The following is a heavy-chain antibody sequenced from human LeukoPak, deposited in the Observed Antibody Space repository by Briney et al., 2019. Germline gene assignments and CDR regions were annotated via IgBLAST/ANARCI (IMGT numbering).Heavy chain of an antibody. CDR3: ARVVQSTDSSGFYLPEYFQH. CDR1: GDSISSTNYY. Sequence: SETLSLTCTVSGDSISSTNYYWGWIRQPPGKGLEWIGSIYYSGSTYYNPSLESRVTISVDTSKNQFSLKLSSVTAADTAVYYCARVVQSTDSSGFYLPEYFQHWGQGTLVTVSS. CDR2: IYYSGST. D-gene: IGHD3-22*01. V-gene: IGHV4-39*01. J-gene: IGHJ1*01.